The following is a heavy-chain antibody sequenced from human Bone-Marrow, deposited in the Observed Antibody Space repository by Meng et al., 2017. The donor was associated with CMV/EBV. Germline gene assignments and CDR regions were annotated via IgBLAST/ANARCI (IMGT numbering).Heavy chain of an antibody. CDR2: INHSGST. J-gene: IGHJ4*02. CDR1: GGSFSGYY. V-gene: IGHV4-34*01. Sequence: SETLSLTCAVYGGSFSGYYWSWIRQPPGKGLEWSGEINHSGSTNYNPSLKSRVTISVDTSKNQFSLKLSSVTAADTAVYYCARGWQYQLPPYFDYWGQGTLVTVSS. CDR3: ARGWQYQLPPYFDY. D-gene: IGHD2-2*01.